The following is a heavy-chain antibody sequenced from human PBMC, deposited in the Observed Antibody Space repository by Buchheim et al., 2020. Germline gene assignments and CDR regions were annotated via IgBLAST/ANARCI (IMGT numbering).Heavy chain of an antibody. CDR2: IWYDGSNK. CDR1: GFTFSSYG. D-gene: IGHD2-15*01. Sequence: QVQLVESGGGVVQPGRSLRLSCAASGFTFSSYGMHWVRQAPGKGLEWVAVIWYDGSNKYYADSVRGRFTISRDNSKNTLYLQMNSLRAEDTAVYYCARAHDLVVVAAGYWGQGTL. J-gene: IGHJ4*02. V-gene: IGHV3-33*01. CDR3: ARAHDLVVVAAGY.